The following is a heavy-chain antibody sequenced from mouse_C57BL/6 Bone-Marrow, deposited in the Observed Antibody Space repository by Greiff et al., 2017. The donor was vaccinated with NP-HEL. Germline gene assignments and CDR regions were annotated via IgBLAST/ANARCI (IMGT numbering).Heavy chain of an antibody. D-gene: IGHD1-1*01. CDR3: ARSGSSFYWYFDV. CDR2: IWRGGSS. V-gene: IGHV2-2*01. J-gene: IGHJ1*03. Sequence: VQLQQSGPGLVQPSQSLSITCTVSGFSLTSYGVHWVRQSPGKGLEWLGVIWRGGSSDYNAAFISRLSIIKNNSKDQVFFKRNSLQADDTAIYYCARSGSSFYWYFDVWGTGTTVTVSS. CDR1: GFSLTSYG.